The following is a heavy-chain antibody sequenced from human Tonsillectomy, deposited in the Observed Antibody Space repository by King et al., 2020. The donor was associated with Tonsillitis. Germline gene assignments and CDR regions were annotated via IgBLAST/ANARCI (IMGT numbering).Heavy chain of an antibody. CDR2: IYHSGST. CDR3: AREGYFGWLLLAFDI. D-gene: IGHD3-9*01. J-gene: IGHJ3*02. V-gene: IGHV4-38-2*01. CDR1: RYSISTGFY. Sequence: VQLQESGPGLVKPSETLSLTCEVSRYSISTGFYWGWIRQSPGKGLEWIGSIYHSGSTYYNPSLKSRVTISVDTFKNQFSLRLTSVTAADTAVYYCAREGYFGWLLLAFDIWGQGTMVTVSS.